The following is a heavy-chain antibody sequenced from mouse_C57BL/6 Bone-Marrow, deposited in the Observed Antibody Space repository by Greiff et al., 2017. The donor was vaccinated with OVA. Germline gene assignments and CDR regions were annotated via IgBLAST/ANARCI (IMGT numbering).Heavy chain of an antibody. CDR3: TNNRSYYA. D-gene: IGHD1-1*01. CDR2: IDPENGDT. J-gene: IGHJ3*01. CDR1: GFNIKDDY. Sequence: VQLQQSGAELVRPGASVKLSCTASGFNIKDDYMHWVKQRPEQGLEWIGWIDPENGDTEYASKFQGKATITADTSSNTAYLQLSSLTSEDTAVHYCTNNRSYYAWGQGTLVTVSA. V-gene: IGHV14-4*01.